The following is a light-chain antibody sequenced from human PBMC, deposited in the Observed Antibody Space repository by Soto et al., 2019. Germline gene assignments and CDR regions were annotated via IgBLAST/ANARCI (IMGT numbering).Light chain of an antibody. CDR3: QQYDNWWT. V-gene: IGKV3-15*01. J-gene: IGKJ1*01. CDR2: GAS. CDR1: QSVNSN. Sequence: EIVITQSAATLSVSPGERATLSCRASQSVNSNLAWYQQKPGQAPRLLIYGASTRATGIPARFSGSGSGTEFTLTISSLQFEDFAIYYCQQYDNWWTFGQGTKVDIK.